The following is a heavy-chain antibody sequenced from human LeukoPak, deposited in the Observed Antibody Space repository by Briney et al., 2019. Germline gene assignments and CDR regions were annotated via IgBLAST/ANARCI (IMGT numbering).Heavy chain of an antibody. CDR1: GGSFSGYY. CDR2: INHSGST. CDR3: ARVKYXSGGSCPRPFDY. D-gene: IGHD2-15*01. Sequence: SETLSLTCAVYGGSFSGYYWSWIRQPPGKGLEWIGEINHSGSTNYNPSLKSRVTISVDTSKNQFSLKLSSVTAADTAVYYCARVKYXSGGSCPRPFDYWGQGTLVTVS. V-gene: IGHV4-34*01. J-gene: IGHJ4*02.